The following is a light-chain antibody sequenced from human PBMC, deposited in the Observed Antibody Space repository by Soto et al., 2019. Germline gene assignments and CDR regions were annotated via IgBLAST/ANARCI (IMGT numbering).Light chain of an antibody. CDR2: EVS. CDR1: SSDVGGYNY. CDR3: SSYTSSSTHYV. V-gene: IGLV2-14*01. J-gene: IGLJ1*01. Sequence: QSVLTQSASVSGSPGQSITISCTGTSSDVGGYNYVSWYQQHPGKAPKLMIYEVSNRPSGVSNRFSGSKSGNTASLTISGLQAEDEADYYCSSYTSSSTHYVFGTGTKV.